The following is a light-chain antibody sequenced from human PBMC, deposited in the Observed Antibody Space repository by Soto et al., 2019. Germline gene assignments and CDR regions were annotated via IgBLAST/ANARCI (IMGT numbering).Light chain of an antibody. V-gene: IGKV1-5*01. CDR1: QSISSW. CDR3: QQYNSYSP. J-gene: IGKJ2*01. Sequence: DIQMTQSPSTLSASVGDRVTITCRASQSISSWLAWYQQKPWKAPKLLIYDASSLESGDPSKFSGSGSGTEFTLTINSLQPDDFATYYCQQYNSYSPFGQGTQLEIK. CDR2: DAS.